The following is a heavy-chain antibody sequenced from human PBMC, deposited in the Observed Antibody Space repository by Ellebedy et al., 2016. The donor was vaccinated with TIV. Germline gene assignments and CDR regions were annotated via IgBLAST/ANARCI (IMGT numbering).Heavy chain of an antibody. CDR3: AKDRGAVAGTGSGY. J-gene: IGHJ4*02. Sequence: GESLKISCAASGFTFSNYAMTWVRQAPGKGLEWVSTISGSGGSTYYADSVKGRLTISRDNDKNTVSLQMNSLRVEDTAVYYCAKDRGAVAGTGSGYWGQGTLVTVSS. V-gene: IGHV3-23*01. CDR1: GFTFSNYA. D-gene: IGHD6-19*01. CDR2: ISGSGGST.